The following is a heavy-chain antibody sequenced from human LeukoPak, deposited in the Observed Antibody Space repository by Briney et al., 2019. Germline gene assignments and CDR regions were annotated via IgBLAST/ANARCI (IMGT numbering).Heavy chain of an antibody. CDR1: GFTVSSNY. J-gene: IGHJ4*02. CDR3: AKDQGGNYNFDY. CDR2: IYSGGST. D-gene: IGHD4-23*01. Sequence: GGSLRLSCAASGFTVSSNYMSWVRQAPGKGLEWVSVIYSGGSTYYADSVKGRFTISRDNSKNTLYLQMNSLRAEDTAVYYCAKDQGGNYNFDYWGQGTLVTVSS. V-gene: IGHV3-53*05.